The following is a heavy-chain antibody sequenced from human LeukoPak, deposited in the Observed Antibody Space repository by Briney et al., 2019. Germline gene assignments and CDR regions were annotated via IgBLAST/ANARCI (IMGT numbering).Heavy chain of an antibody. J-gene: IGHJ4*02. CDR2: ISGSGGST. Sequence: GGSLRLSCAASGFTFSSYAMSWVRQAPGKGLEWVSAISGSGGSTYYADSVKGRFTISRDNAKNTLYLQMNSLRAEDTAVYYCTREVVGFSFDYWAQGTLVTVSS. CDR1: GFTFSSYA. V-gene: IGHV3-23*01. D-gene: IGHD2-15*01. CDR3: TREVVGFSFDY.